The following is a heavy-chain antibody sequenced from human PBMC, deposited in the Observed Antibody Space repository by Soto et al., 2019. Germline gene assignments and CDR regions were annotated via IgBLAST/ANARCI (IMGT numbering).Heavy chain of an antibody. D-gene: IGHD2-15*01. CDR1: GYTFNNYG. CDR2: IGPYNGNT. Sequence: QGQLVQSGAEVKKPGASVKVSCKASGYTFNNYGISWVRQAPGQGLEWMGWIGPYNGNTDHAQNFQGRVTMTTDTSTNTAYMKLRSLRSDDTALYYCARCYCSVGSCYTCWHFDLWGRGTLVTVSS. CDR3: ARCYCSVGSCYTCWHFDL. V-gene: IGHV1-18*01. J-gene: IGHJ2*01.